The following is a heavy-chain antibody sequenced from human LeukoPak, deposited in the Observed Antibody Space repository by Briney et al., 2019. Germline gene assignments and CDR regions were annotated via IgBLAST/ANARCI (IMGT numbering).Heavy chain of an antibody. CDR3: ARVRCSGGSCYSDY. CDR2: INTNTGNP. D-gene: IGHD2-15*01. Sequence: ASVKVSCKASGYTFTSYAMNWVRQAPGQGLEWMGWINTNTGNPTHAQGFTGRFVFSLDTSVSTAYLQISSLKAEDTAVYYCARVRCSGGSCYSDYWGQGTLVTVSS. J-gene: IGHJ4*02. CDR1: GYTFTSYA. V-gene: IGHV7-4-1*02.